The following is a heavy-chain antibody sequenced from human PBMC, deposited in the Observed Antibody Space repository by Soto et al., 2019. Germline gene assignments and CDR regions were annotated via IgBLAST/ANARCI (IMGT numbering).Heavy chain of an antibody. CDR2: IIPIFGTA. CDR1: GGTFSSYA. J-gene: IGHJ4*02. V-gene: IGHV1-69*06. D-gene: IGHD3-22*01. CDR3: ARAGKQYYYDSSGYYNR. Sequence: QVQLVQSGAEVKKPGSSVKVSCKASGGTFSSYAISWVRQAPGQGLEWMGGIIPIFGTANYAQKFQGRVTITADKSTSTAYMELSSLRSEDTAMYYCARAGKQYYYDSSGYYNRWGQGTLVTVSS.